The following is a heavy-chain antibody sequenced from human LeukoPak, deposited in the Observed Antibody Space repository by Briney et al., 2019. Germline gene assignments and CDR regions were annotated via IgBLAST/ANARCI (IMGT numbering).Heavy chain of an antibody. D-gene: IGHD2-15*01. Sequence: PGGSLRLSCTASGFTFSSYSMNSVRQAPGKGLEWVSPISTSSSYIYYADSVKGRFTISRDNARNSLYLQMNTLRAEDTAVYSCARGADGVSSNSRGWFDPWGQGTLVTVSS. CDR3: ARGADGVSSNSRGWFDP. CDR1: GFTFSSYS. CDR2: ISTSSSYI. J-gene: IGHJ5*02. V-gene: IGHV3-21*01.